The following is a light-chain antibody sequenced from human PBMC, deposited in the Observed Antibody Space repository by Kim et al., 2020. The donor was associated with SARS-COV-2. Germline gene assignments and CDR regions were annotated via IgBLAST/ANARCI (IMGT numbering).Light chain of an antibody. CDR1: SGHSSYA. V-gene: IGLV4-69*01. Sequence: ASVKLTCTLSSGHSSYAIAGHQQQPEKGPRYLMKLNSDGSHSKGDGIPDRCSGSSSGAERYLTISSLQSEDEADYYCQTWGTGIRVFGGGTKLTVL. CDR3: QTWGTGIRV. J-gene: IGLJ3*02. CDR2: LNSDGSH.